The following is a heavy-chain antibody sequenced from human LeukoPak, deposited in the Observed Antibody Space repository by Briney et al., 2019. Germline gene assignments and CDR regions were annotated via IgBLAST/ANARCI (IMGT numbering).Heavy chain of an antibody. J-gene: IGHJ4*02. CDR2: INPSGGST. V-gene: IGHV1-46*01. D-gene: IGHD6-19*01. CDR1: GYTFTSYY. Sequence: ASVMVSCKASGYTFTSYYMHWVRQAPGQGLEWMGIINPSGGSTSYAQKFQGRVTMTRDTSTSTVYMELSSLRSEDTAVYYCARGGIAVADPHKFDYWGQGTLVTVSS. CDR3: ARGGIAVADPHKFDY.